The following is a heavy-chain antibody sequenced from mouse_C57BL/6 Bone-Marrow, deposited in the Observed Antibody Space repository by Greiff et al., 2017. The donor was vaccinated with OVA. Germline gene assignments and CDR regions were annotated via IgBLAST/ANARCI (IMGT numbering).Heavy chain of an antibody. CDR2: IWSGGST. Sequence: VQLVESGPGLVQPSQSLSITCTVSGFSLTSYGVHWVRQSPGKGLEWLGVIWSGGSTDYNAAFISRLSISKDNSKSQVFFKMNSLQADDTAIYYCARKGVYGSSYWYFDVWGTGTTVTVSS. CDR1: GFSLTSYG. V-gene: IGHV2-2*01. D-gene: IGHD1-1*01. J-gene: IGHJ1*03. CDR3: ARKGVYGSSYWYFDV.